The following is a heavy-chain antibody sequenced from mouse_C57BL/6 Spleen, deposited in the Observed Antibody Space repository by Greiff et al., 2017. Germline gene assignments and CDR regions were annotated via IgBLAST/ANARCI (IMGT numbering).Heavy chain of an antibody. J-gene: IGHJ1*03. CDR1: GYSFTDYN. V-gene: IGHV1-39*01. CDR3: ARGGGWLLPPYFDV. Sequence: VQLQESGPELVKPGASVKISCKASGYSFTDYNMNWVKQSNGEGLEWIGVINPNYGTTSYNQKFKGKATLTVDQSSSTAYMQLDSLTSEDSAVYCCARGGGWLLPPYFDVWGTGTTVTVSS. D-gene: IGHD2-3*01. CDR2: INPNYGTT.